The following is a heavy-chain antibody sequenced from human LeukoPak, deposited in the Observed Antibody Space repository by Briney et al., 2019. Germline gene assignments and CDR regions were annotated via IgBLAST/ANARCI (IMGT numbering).Heavy chain of an antibody. Sequence: KAXXYTFXGXXMHWVXXAPGXXLXXXXWINAGNGNTKYSQKFQGRVTISRDTSASTAYMELSSLRSEDTAVYYCARENSGYGYSFDYWGQGTLVTVSS. CDR3: ARENSGYGYSFDY. J-gene: IGHJ4*02. D-gene: IGHD5-12*01. CDR1: XYTFXGXX. CDR2: INAGNGNT. V-gene: IGHV1-3*01.